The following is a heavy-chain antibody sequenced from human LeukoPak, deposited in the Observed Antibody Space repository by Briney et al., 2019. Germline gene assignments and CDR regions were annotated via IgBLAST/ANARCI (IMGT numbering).Heavy chain of an antibody. J-gene: IGHJ3*02. CDR2: ISSTSDTI. D-gene: IGHD5-12*01. CDR1: GFAFSRYS. Sequence: PGGSLRLSCAGSGFAFSRYSMNWVRQAPGRGLEWISFISSTSDTIYYADSVKGRFTISRDNAKNSLYLQMNSLRAEDTAVYFCARGGGAFDIWGQGTMVTVSS. V-gene: IGHV3-48*04. CDR3: ARGGGAFDI.